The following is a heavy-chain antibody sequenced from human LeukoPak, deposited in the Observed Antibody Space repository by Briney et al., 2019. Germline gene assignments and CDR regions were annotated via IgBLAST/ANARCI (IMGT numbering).Heavy chain of an antibody. D-gene: IGHD3-10*01. CDR3: AAGPLGHISRGLDS. J-gene: IGHJ4*02. V-gene: IGHV4-4*07. Sequence: SETLSLTCTVSGGSISSYYWSWIRQPAGKGLEWIGRIYTSGSTNYNPSLKSRVTMSVDTSKNQFSLKLSSVTAADTAVYFCAAGPLGHISRGLDSWGQGTLVIVSS. CDR1: GGSISSYY. CDR2: IYTSGST.